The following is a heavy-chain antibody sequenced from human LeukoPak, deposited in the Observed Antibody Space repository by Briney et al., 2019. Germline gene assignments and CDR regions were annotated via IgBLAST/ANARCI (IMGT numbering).Heavy chain of an antibody. CDR2: ISGSGAGT. CDR1: GFTFSSYA. J-gene: IGHJ4*02. D-gene: IGHD1-26*01. Sequence: GGSLRLSCAVSGFTFSSYAMNWVRQAPGKGLEWVSGISGSGAGTYYADSVKGRFTISRDNSKNTLHLQMNSLRAEDTAMYYCAKEIGTYSNTPLDYWGQGTLVTVSS. V-gene: IGHV3-23*01. CDR3: AKEIGTYSNTPLDY.